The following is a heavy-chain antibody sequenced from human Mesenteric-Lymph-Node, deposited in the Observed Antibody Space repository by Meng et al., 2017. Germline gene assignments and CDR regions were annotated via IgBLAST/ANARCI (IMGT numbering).Heavy chain of an antibody. CDR1: GFTFSGCY. CDR3: ARDLVNFDSSGGP. Sequence: QVQLVESGGGLVKPGWSLRLSCAAFGFTFSGCYMSWIRQAPGKGLEWVSYINGPGSVIYYADSVKGRFTISRDNAKNSLYLQMNSLRAEDTAVYYCARDLVNFDSSGGPWGQGTLVTVSS. V-gene: IGHV3-11*01. D-gene: IGHD3-22*01. J-gene: IGHJ5*02. CDR2: INGPGSVI.